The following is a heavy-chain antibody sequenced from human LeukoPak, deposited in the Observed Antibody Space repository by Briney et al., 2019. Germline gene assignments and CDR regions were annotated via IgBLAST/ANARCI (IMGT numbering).Heavy chain of an antibody. CDR2: INHSGST. V-gene: IGHV4-34*01. CDR3: ARAPWLRPFDI. Sequence: SETLSLTCTVSGGSISSYYWSWIRQPPGKGLEWIGEINHSGSTNYNPSLKSRVTISVDTSKNQFSLKLSSVTAADTAVYYCARAPWLRPFDIWGQGTMVTVSS. CDR1: GGSISSYY. D-gene: IGHD3-9*01. J-gene: IGHJ3*02.